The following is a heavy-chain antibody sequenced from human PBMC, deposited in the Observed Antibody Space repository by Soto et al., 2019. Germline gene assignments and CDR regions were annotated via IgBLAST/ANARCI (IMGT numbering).Heavy chain of an antibody. D-gene: IGHD3-10*01. CDR1: GSTFTRYG. CDR2: MVPDSGRT. J-gene: IGHJ4*02. Sequence: AGVPVSCKASGSTFTRYGISCVRQAPGQGLEWMGWMVPDSGRTGYAKKYQGRVTMTRNTSTSTAYMELNSLTNEDTAVYYCARGDQFGFGVDYWGQGTPVTVSS. CDR3: ARGDQFGFGVDY. V-gene: IGHV1-8*02.